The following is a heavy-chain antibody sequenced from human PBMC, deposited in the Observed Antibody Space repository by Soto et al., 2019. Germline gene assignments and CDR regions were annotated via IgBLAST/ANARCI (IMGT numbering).Heavy chain of an antibody. CDR2: MNPNSGNT. J-gene: IGHJ3*02. Sequence: QVQLVQSGAEVKKPGASVKVSCKASGYTFTSYDINWVRQATGQGLEWMGWMNPNSGNTGYAQKFKGRITMTRNNSISTAYMELSRLRSEDTAVYYCAYYDSSGYYAFDIWGQGTMVTVSS. CDR1: GYTFTSYD. D-gene: IGHD3-22*01. CDR3: AYYDSSGYYAFDI. V-gene: IGHV1-8*01.